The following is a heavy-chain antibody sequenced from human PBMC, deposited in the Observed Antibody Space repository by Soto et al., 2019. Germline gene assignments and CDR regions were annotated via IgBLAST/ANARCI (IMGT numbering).Heavy chain of an antibody. CDR3: ARVYYDILTGYQHYGMDV. J-gene: IGHJ6*02. CDR2: INPSGGST. V-gene: IGHV1-46*01. Sequence: RASVKVSCKASGYTFTSYYMHWVRQAPGQGLEWMGIINPSGGSTSYARKFQGRVTMTRDTSTSTVYMELSSLRSEDTAVYYCARVYYDILTGYQHYGMDVWGQGTTVTVSS. CDR1: GYTFTSYY. D-gene: IGHD3-9*01.